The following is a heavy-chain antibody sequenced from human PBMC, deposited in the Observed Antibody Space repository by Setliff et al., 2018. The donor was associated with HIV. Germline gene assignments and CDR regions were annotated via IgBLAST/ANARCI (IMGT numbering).Heavy chain of an antibody. CDR2: LHLSGDT. CDR1: GDSINSGTYY. Sequence: SETLSLTCTVSGDSINSGTYYWSWIRQPAGKGLEWIGRLHLSGDTNYNPSLKSRVTMSIDMSKNQFSLKLSSVTAADTAVYYCARDNSYYYGSGSHYWYGMDVWGQGTTVTVSS. D-gene: IGHD3-10*01. J-gene: IGHJ6*01. CDR3: ARDNSYYYGSGSHYWYGMDV. V-gene: IGHV4-61*02.